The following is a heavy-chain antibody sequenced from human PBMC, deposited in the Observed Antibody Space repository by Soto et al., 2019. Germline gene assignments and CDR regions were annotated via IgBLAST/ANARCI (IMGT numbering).Heavy chain of an antibody. V-gene: IGHV4-31*03. D-gene: IGHD1-26*01. CDR2: IYYSGST. J-gene: IGHJ5*02. CDR1: GGSISSGGYY. Sequence: QVQLQESGPGLVKPSLTLSLTCTVSGGSISSGGYYWSWIRQHPGKGLEWIGYIYYSGSTYYNPSLKSRVTISVDTSKNQFSLKLSSVTAADTAVYYCARVLTTDQIVGATTGDWFDPWGQGTLVTVSS. CDR3: ARVLTTDQIVGATTGDWFDP.